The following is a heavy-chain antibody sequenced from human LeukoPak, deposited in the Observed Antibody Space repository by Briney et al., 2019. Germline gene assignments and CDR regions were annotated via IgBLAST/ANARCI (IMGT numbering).Heavy chain of an antibody. CDR1: GGTFSSYA. CDR3: ATVLGDYGDMGLNWFDP. D-gene: IGHD4-17*01. Sequence: SVKVSCKASGGTFSSYAISWVRQAPGRGLEWMGGIIPIFGTANYAQKFQGRVTITADESTSTAYMELSSLRSEDTAVYYCATVLGDYGDMGLNWFDPWGQGTLVTVSS. J-gene: IGHJ5*02. CDR2: IIPIFGTA. V-gene: IGHV1-69*13.